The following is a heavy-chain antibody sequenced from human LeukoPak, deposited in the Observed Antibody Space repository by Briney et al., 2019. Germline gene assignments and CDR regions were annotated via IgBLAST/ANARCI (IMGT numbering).Heavy chain of an antibody. CDR3: ARVEITSDYYYYYYMDV. CDR2: ISAYNGNT. D-gene: IGHD3-16*01. Sequence: GASVKVSCKASGYTFTSYGISWVRQAPGQGLEWMGWISAYNGNTNYAQKLQGRVTMTTDTSTSTAYMELRSLRSDDTAVYYCARVEITSDYYYYYYMDVWGKGTTVTISS. CDR1: GYTFTSYG. J-gene: IGHJ6*03. V-gene: IGHV1-18*01.